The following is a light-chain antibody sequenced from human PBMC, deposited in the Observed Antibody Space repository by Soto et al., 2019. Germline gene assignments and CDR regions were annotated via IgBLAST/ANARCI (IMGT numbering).Light chain of an antibody. V-gene: IGLV1-40*01. CDR2: VNS. J-gene: IGLJ2*01. Sequence: QSVLTQPPSVSGAPGQRVTISCTGSSSNIGAGYDVHWYQQLPGTAPKLLIYVNSNRPSGVPDRFSGATSGTSAAPAITGLQAEDEADYYCQSYDSSLRAVVFGGGTQLTVL. CDR1: SSNIGAGYD. CDR3: QSYDSSLRAVV.